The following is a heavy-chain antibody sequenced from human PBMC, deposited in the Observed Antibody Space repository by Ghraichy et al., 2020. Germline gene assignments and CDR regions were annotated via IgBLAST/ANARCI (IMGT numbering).Heavy chain of an antibody. Sequence: GGSLRLSCAASGFTFSSYSMNWVRQAPGKGLEWVSSISSSSSYIYYADSVKGRFTISRDNAKNSLYLQMNSLRAEDTAVYYCARVKDIVVVLDYGMDVWGQGTTVTVSS. V-gene: IGHV3-21*01. CDR3: ARVKDIVVVLDYGMDV. CDR2: ISSSSSYI. J-gene: IGHJ6*02. D-gene: IGHD2-2*01. CDR1: GFTFSSYS.